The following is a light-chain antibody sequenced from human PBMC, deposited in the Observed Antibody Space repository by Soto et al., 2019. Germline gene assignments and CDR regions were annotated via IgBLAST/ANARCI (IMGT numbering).Light chain of an antibody. CDR2: TAS. V-gene: IGKV1-39*01. CDR1: QSISSY. Sequence: DIQMTQYPSSLSASVGDRVTITCRASQSISSYLNWYQQKPGKAPKLLIYTASNLQSGVPSRFSGSGSGTEFTLTISSLQPDDFATYYCLQDYNYPKTFGQGTKVDI. CDR3: LQDYNYPKT. J-gene: IGKJ1*01.